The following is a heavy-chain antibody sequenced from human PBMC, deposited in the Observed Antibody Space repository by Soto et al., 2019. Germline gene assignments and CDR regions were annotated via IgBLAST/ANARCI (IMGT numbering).Heavy chain of an antibody. Sequence: GGSLRLSCAASGFTFSSYWMHWVRQAPGKGLVWVSRINSDGSSTSYADSVKGRSTISRDNAKNTLYLQMNSLRAEDTAVYYCARVGLAINGGTTRWGQGTLVTVSS. J-gene: IGHJ4*02. CDR3: ARVGLAINGGTTR. CDR1: GFTFSSYW. CDR2: INSDGSST. D-gene: IGHD1-7*01. V-gene: IGHV3-74*01.